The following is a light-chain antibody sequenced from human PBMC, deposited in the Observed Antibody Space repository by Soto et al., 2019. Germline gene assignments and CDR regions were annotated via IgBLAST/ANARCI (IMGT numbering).Light chain of an antibody. CDR2: GAS. J-gene: IGKJ3*01. CDR1: QGIINY. V-gene: IGKV1-9*01. Sequence: IQLTQSPSSLSASVGDRDTITCRASQGIINYLAWYQQKPGKAPKLLIYGASTLQSGVPSRFGGSGSGTDFTLTVSSLQPEDFATYYCQQLFIYPPTFGPGTKVDI. CDR3: QQLFIYPPT.